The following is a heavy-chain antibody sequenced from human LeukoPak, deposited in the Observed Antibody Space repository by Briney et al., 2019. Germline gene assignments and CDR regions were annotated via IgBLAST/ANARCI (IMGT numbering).Heavy chain of an antibody. J-gene: IGHJ5*02. CDR3: ARGDIEVVPAARTNWFDP. D-gene: IGHD2-2*01. CDR2: INPNSGGT. Sequence: GASVKVSCKASGYTFTGYYMHWVRQAPGQGLEWMGWINPNSGGTNYAQKFQGRVTMTRDTSISTAYMELSRLRSDDTAVYYCARGDIEVVPAARTNWFDPWGQGTLVTVSS. V-gene: IGHV1-2*02. CDR1: GYTFTGYY.